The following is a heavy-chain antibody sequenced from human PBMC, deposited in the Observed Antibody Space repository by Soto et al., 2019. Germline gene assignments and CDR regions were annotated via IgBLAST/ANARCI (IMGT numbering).Heavy chain of an antibody. V-gene: IGHV3-33*01. D-gene: IGHD6-19*01. CDR2: IWYDGSKK. CDR1: GFTFRSHG. CDR3: AREDSIGWQSSY. Sequence: QVQLVESGGDVVQPGTSLRLSCAASGFTFRSHGMHRVRQAPGKGLEWVAVIWYDGSKKYYADSVKGRFTISRDDSKNTLSLQMNSLSAEDTGVYYCAREDSIGWQSSYWGQGTLVTVSS. J-gene: IGHJ4*02.